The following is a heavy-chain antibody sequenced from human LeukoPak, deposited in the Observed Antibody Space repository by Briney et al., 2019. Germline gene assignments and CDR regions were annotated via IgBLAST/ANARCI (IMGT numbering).Heavy chain of an antibody. CDR2: ISSDAITT. CDR3: ARRPCSGGICYPPDY. CDR1: GFTFSTYW. D-gene: IGHD2-15*01. V-gene: IGHV3-74*01. J-gene: IGHJ4*02. Sequence: QPGGSLRLSCAASGFTFSTYWMHWVRQAPGKGLVWVSRISSDAITTNYADSVKGRFTVSRDNAKNTLYLQMNSLRDEDTAVYYCARRPCSGGICYPPDYWGQGTPVTVSS.